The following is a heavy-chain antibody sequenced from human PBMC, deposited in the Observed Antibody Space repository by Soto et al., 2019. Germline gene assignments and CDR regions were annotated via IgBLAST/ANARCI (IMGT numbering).Heavy chain of an antibody. J-gene: IGHJ4*02. CDR1: GFTFSSYG. CDR3: AKGRVGAIDY. Sequence: QVQLVESGGGVVQPGRSLRLSCAASGFTFSSYGMHWVRQAPGKGLEWVAVISYDGSNKYYADSVKGRFTISRDNSENTLYLQMNSLRAEDTAVYYCAKGRVGAIDYWGQGTLVTVSS. V-gene: IGHV3-30*18. D-gene: IGHD1-26*01. CDR2: ISYDGSNK.